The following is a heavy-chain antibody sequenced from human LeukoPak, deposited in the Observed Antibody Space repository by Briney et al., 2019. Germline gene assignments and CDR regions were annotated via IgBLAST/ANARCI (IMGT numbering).Heavy chain of an antibody. J-gene: IGHJ4*02. V-gene: IGHV4-30-4*08. CDR3: ARDSDFWSGYYYFDY. D-gene: IGHD3-3*01. CDR1: GGSISRADYY. Sequence: SQTLSLTCTVSGGSISRADYYWSWIRLPPGKGLEWIGYIYYSGSTYYNPSLKSRATISVDTSKSQFSLKLSSVTAADTAVYYCARDSDFWSGYYYFDYWGQGTLVTVSS. CDR2: IYYSGST.